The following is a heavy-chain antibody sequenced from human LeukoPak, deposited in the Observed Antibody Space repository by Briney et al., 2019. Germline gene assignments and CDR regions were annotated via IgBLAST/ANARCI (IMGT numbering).Heavy chain of an antibody. Sequence: QSGGSLRLSCAASGFTFSSYGMHWVRQAPGKGLEWVAVIWYDGSNKYYADSVKGRFAISRDNSKNTLYLQMNSLRAEDTAVYYCARDRGHYGSGSGDYWGQGTLVTVSS. V-gene: IGHV3-33*01. CDR2: IWYDGSNK. J-gene: IGHJ4*02. D-gene: IGHD3-10*01. CDR3: ARDRGHYGSGSGDY. CDR1: GFTFSSYG.